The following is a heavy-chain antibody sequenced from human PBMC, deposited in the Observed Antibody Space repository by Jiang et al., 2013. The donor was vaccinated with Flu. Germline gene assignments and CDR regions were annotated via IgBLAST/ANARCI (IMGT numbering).Heavy chain of an antibody. J-gene: IGHJ4*02. D-gene: IGHD5-24*01. CDR3: ARGGRRGYNYSGFDY. CDR1: GGSISSYY. Sequence: LLKPSETLSLTCTVSGGSISSYYWSWIRQPPGKGLEWIGYIYYSGSTNYNPSLKSRVTISVDTSKNQFSLKLSSVTAADTAVYYCARGGRRGYNYSGFDYWGQGTLVTVSS. CDR2: IYYSGST. V-gene: IGHV4-59*01.